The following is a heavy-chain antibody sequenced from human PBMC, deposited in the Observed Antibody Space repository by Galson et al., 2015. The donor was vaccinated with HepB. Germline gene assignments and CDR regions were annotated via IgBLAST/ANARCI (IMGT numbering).Heavy chain of an antibody. Sequence: SLRLSCAASGFTFSSYSMNWVRQAPGKGLEWVSYISSSSSTIYYADSVKGRFTISRDNAKNSLYLQMNSLRAEDTAVYYCARDGDNIAVAAHGIDYWGQGTLVTVSS. V-gene: IGHV3-48*01. J-gene: IGHJ4*02. CDR1: GFTFSSYS. CDR3: ARDGDNIAVAAHGIDY. D-gene: IGHD6-19*01. CDR2: ISSSSSTI.